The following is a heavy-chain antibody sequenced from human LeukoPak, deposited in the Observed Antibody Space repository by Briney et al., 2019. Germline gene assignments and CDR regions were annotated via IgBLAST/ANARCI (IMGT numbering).Heavy chain of an antibody. J-gene: IGHJ6*04. CDR2: IIPIFGTA. Sequence: SVKVSCKASGGTFSSYAISWVRQAPGQGLEWMGGIIPIFGTANYAQKFQGRVTITADKSTSTAYMELSSLRSEDTAVYNCARDIVVVVAGEGYYYYGMDVWGKGTTVTVSS. D-gene: IGHD2-15*01. CDR3: ARDIVVVVAGEGYYYYGMDV. V-gene: IGHV1-69*06. CDR1: GGTFSSYA.